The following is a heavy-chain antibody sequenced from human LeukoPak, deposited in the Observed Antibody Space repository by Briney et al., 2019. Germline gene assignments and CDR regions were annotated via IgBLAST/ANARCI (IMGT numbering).Heavy chain of an antibody. J-gene: IGHJ6*03. D-gene: IGHD6-6*01. CDR1: GYSFTSYW. Sequence: GESLKISCKGSGYSFTSYWIGWMRQMPGKGLEWMGIIYPGDSDTRCSPSFQGQVTISADKSISTAYLQWSSLKASDTAMYYCARHSSSANYYYYYMDVWGKGTTVTVSS. CDR2: IYPGDSDT. V-gene: IGHV5-51*01. CDR3: ARHSSSANYYYYYMDV.